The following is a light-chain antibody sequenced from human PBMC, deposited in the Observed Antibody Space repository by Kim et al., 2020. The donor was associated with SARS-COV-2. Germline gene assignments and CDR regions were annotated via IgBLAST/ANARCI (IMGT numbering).Light chain of an antibody. J-gene: IGKJ1*01. CDR1: QSISTF. V-gene: IGKV1-39*01. CDR2: AAS. CDR3: QQSELTPWT. Sequence: DIQMTQSPLSLSASIGDRVTITCRASQSISTFLSWYQQKPGKAPTLLIYAASFLHTGVPSRFSGSGSDTDFTLTITGLQPDDFATYYCQQSELTPWTFGQGTKVDIK.